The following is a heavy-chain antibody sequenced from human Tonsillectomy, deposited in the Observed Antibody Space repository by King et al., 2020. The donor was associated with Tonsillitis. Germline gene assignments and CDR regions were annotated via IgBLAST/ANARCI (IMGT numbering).Heavy chain of an antibody. Sequence: VQLVESGGGLVKPGGSLRLSCAASGFTFSSYNMNWVRQAPGKGLEWVSSISTRSSYIYYADSVKGRFTISRDNAKNSLYLQMNSLRAEDPAVYYCARDRPLAAAGTTLDYWGQGTLVTVSS. CDR3: ARDRPLAAAGTTLDY. J-gene: IGHJ4*02. CDR1: GFTFSSYN. V-gene: IGHV3-21*01. D-gene: IGHD6-13*01. CDR2: ISTRSSYI.